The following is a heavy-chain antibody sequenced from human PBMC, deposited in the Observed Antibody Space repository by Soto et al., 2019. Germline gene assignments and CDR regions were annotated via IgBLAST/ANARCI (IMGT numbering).Heavy chain of an antibody. Sequence: GGSLRLSCAASGFTFSSYAMSWVRQAPGKGLEWVSTISYSGGSTYYADSVKGRFTISRDNSKNTLYLQMNSLRAEDTAVYYCAKGGESHKSPFDYWGQGTLVTVSS. J-gene: IGHJ4*02. CDR3: AKGGESHKSPFDY. V-gene: IGHV3-23*01. CDR1: GFTFSSYA. D-gene: IGHD3-10*01. CDR2: ISYSGGST.